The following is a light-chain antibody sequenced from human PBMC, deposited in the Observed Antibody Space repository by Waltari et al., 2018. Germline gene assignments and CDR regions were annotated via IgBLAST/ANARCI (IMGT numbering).Light chain of an antibody. CDR3: QQYFSTPFT. V-gene: IGKV4-1*01. CDR2: WAS. J-gene: IGKJ1*01. Sequence: DIVMTQSPDPLAVSLGERATINCKSSLTVLHNSNNKNYLAWYQQKPGQPPKLLFYWASARESGVPDRFSGRGSGTDFTLTISSLQAEDMAVYYCQQYFSTPFTFGQGTQVEIK. CDR1: LTVLHNSNNKNY.